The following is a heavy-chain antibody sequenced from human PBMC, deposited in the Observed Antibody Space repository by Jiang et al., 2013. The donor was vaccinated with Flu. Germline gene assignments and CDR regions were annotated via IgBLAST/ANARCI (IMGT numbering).Heavy chain of an antibody. CDR3: ARDRMVRGVSDAFDI. Sequence: GPGLVKPSETLSLTCTVSGGSISSYYWSWIRQPPGKGLEWIGYIYYSGSTNYNPSLKSRVTISVDTSKNQFSLKLSSVTAADTAVYYCARDRMVRGVSDAFDIWGQGTMVTVSS. J-gene: IGHJ3*02. V-gene: IGHV4-59*01. CDR2: IYYSGST. D-gene: IGHD3-10*01. CDR1: GGSISSYY.